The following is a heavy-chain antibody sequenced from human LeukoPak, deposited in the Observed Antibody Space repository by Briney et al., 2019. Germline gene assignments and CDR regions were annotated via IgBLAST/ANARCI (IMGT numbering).Heavy chain of an antibody. CDR3: AKRGVVIRVILVGFHKEAYYFDS. Sequence: GGSLRLSCAVSGITLSNYGMSWVRQAPGKGLEWVAGVSDSGGRTKYADSVKGRLTISRDNRKNTLYLQMNSLRAEDTAVYFCAKRGVVIRVILVGFHKEAYYFDSWGQGALVTVSS. CDR2: VSDSGGRT. CDR1: GITLSNYG. J-gene: IGHJ4*02. V-gene: IGHV3-23*01. D-gene: IGHD3-22*01.